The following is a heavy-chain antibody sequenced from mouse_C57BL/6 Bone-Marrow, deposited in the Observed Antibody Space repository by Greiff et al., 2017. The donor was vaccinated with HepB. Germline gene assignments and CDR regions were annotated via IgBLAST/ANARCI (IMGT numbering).Heavy chain of an antibody. CDR3: ARCYYSNYEGYYAMDY. CDR1: GYTFTSYG. CDR2: IYPRSGNT. Sequence: VKLQESGAELARPGASVKLSCKASGYTFTSYGISWVKQRTGQGLEWIGEIYPRSGNTYYNEKFKGKATLTADKSSSTAYMELRSLTSEDSAVYFCARCYYSNYEGYYAMDYWGQGTSVTVSS. J-gene: IGHJ4*01. V-gene: IGHV1-81*01. D-gene: IGHD2-5*01.